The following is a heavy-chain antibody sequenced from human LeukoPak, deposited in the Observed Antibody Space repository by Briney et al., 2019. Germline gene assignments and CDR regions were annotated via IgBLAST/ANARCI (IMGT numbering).Heavy chain of an antibody. D-gene: IGHD3-3*01. CDR1: VGSLTSHA. Sequence: GASVKVSCKPSVGSLTSHAISWVRQAPGQGLEWMGGIIPILGTANHAQKLQGRVTITADESTSTAYMELSSLRSEDTAVYYCATRSSGYYAYYSDYWGQGTLVTVSS. V-gene: IGHV1-69*13. CDR3: ATRSSGYYAYYSDY. J-gene: IGHJ4*02. CDR2: IIPILGTA.